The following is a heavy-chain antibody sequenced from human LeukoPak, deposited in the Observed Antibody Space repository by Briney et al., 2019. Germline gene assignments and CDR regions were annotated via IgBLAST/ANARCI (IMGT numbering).Heavy chain of an antibody. J-gene: IGHJ4*02. Sequence: ASVKVSCKASGYTFTGYYMHWVRQAPGQGLEWMGWINPNSGGTNYAQKFQGRVTMTRDTSISTAYMELSRLRSDDTAVYYCAGDRGYCSSTSCYAALFGDYWGQGTLVTVSS. CDR3: AGDRGYCSSTSCYAALFGDY. CDR1: GYTFTGYY. V-gene: IGHV1-2*02. D-gene: IGHD2-2*01. CDR2: INPNSGGT.